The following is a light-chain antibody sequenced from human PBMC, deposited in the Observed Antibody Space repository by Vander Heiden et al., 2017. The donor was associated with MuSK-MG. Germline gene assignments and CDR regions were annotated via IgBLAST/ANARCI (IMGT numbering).Light chain of an antibody. CDR3: QAWDSSTAGV. Sequence: SYELTQPPSVSVSPGQTASITCSGDKWGDKYACWYQQKPGQSPVLVIYQDSKRPSVIPERFSGSNSGNTATLTISGTQAMDEADYYCQAWDSSTAGVFGGGTKLTVL. V-gene: IGLV3-1*01. CDR2: QDS. CDR1: KWGDKY. J-gene: IGLJ2*01.